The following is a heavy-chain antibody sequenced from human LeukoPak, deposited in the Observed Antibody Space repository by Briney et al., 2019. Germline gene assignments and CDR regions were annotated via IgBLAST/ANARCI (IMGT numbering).Heavy chain of an antibody. CDR1: GGSISSSNYY. CDR2: TYYSGST. V-gene: IGHV4-39*07. Sequence: SETLSLTCTVSGGSISSSNYYWGWIRQPPGKGLEWIGSTYYSGSTYYNPSLKSRVTISVDTSKNQFSLKLRSVTAADTAVYYCARVGIVVVTAIYWYFDLWGRGTLVTVSS. D-gene: IGHD2-21*02. J-gene: IGHJ2*01. CDR3: ARVGIVVVTAIYWYFDL.